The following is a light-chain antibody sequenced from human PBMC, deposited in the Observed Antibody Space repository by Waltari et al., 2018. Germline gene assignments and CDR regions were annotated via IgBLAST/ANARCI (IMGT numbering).Light chain of an antibody. V-gene: IGKV1-39*01. Sequence: DIQMTQSPSSLSASVGDRVTITCRASQSISSYLNWYQQKPGKAPKLLIYAASSLQSGVTSRFSGSGSGTDFPLTISSLQPEDFATYYCQQSYSTPPYTFGQGTKLEIK. CDR1: QSISSY. CDR2: AAS. J-gene: IGKJ2*01. CDR3: QQSYSTPPYT.